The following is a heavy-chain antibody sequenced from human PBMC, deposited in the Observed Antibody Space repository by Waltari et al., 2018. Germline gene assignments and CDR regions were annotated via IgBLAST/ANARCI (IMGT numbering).Heavy chain of an antibody. Sequence: QVRLVQSGAEVKKPGASVKVSCKASGYTFTNYDINWVRQVSGQGLEWMGWMNPSSGDTGFAQNFRGGVAMTRDTSTGTADMELRGLTSADTAFYYCARGTYIVGYDYWGQGTPVTVSA. CDR3: ARGTYIVGYDY. V-gene: IGHV1-8*01. CDR1: GYTFTNYD. J-gene: IGHJ4*02. D-gene: IGHD1-26*01. CDR2: MNPSSGDT.